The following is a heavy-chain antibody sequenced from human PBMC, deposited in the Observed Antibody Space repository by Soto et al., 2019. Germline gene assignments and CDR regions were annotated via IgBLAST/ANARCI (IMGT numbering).Heavy chain of an antibody. CDR3: ARDGPSGSYVDY. CDR2: ISGGGGGT. Sequence: GGSLRLSCAGCGFTFSDYPMTWVRQAPGKGLEWVSGISGGGGGTYYADSVKGRFTISRDNSKNTLYLQMNSLRAEDTALYYCARDGPSGSYVDYWGQGTLVTVSS. J-gene: IGHJ4*02. CDR1: GFTFSDYP. V-gene: IGHV3-23*01. D-gene: IGHD1-26*01.